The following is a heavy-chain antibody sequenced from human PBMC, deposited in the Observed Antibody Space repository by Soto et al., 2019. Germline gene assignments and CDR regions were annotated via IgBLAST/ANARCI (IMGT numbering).Heavy chain of an antibody. CDR3: PLGYCSSTACYDPFHF. CDR2: SYYSWST. D-gene: IGHD2-2*01. CDR1: GVSINSRDYY. J-gene: IGHJ3*01. Sequence: PSETLSLTCTVSGVSINSRDYYWAWSRHPSGEGLGWIGNSYYSWSTYYNPSLKSRGTVSVDTSKNKFSLRLSSVTAADKAVYYCPLGYCSSTACYDPFHFWGKRTMVTVSS. V-gene: IGHV4-39*01.